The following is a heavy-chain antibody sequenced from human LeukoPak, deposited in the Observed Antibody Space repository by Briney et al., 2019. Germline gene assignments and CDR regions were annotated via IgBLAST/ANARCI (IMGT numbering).Heavy chain of an antibody. CDR3: ARERRSGFNFDY. D-gene: IGHD3-22*01. CDR2: INPNSGVT. CDR1: GYTFTGYY. J-gene: IGHJ4*02. V-gene: IGHV1-2*02. Sequence: ASVKVSCKASGYTFTGYYIHWVRQAPGQGLEWLGWINPNSGVTNYAQKFQGRVTMTRDTSVSTAYMEVSSLRSDDTAVYYCARERRSGFNFDYWGQGTLVTVSS.